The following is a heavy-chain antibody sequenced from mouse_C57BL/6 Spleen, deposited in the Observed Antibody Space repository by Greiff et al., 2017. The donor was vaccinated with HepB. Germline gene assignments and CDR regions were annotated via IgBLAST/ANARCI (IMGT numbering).Heavy chain of an antibody. CDR1: GFTFSDYY. V-gene: IGHV5-16*01. CDR2: INDDGSST. D-gene: IGHD2-4*01. J-gene: IGHJ3*01. Sequence: EVKLVESEGGLVQPGSSIKLSCTASGFTFSDYYMAWVRQVPEKGLEWVANINDDGSSTYYLDSLKSRFIISRDNAKNILYLQMSSLKSEDTATYYCARDDYDVGWFASWGQGTLVTVSA. CDR3: ARDDYDVGWFAS.